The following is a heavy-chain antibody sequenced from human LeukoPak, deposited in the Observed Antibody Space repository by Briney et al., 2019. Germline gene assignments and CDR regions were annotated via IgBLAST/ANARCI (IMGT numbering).Heavy chain of an antibody. CDR3: AKEGYYGSGNYPYYFDY. CDR2: ISYDGSNK. V-gene: IGHV3-30*18. Sequence: GGSLRLSCAASGFTFSSYGMHWVRQAPGKGLEWVAVISYDGSNKYYADSVKGRFTISRDNSKNTLYLQMNSLRAEDTAVYYCAKEGYYGSGNYPYYFDYWGQGTLVTVSS. CDR1: GFTFSSYG. J-gene: IGHJ4*02. D-gene: IGHD3-10*01.